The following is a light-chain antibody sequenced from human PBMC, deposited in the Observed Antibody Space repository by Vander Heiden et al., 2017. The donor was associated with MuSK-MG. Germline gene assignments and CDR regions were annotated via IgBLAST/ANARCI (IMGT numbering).Light chain of an antibody. CDR3: QSYDSTLSGSNYV. J-gene: IGLJ1*01. Sequence: QSVLTQPPSVSGAPGQRVTIPRTGSSSNIGAGYDVHWYQQLPGTAPKLLIYGNSNRPSGVPDRFSGSKSGTSASLAITGLQAEDEADYYCQSYDSTLSGSNYVFGTGTKVTVL. V-gene: IGLV1-40*01. CDR2: GNS. CDR1: SSNIGAGYD.